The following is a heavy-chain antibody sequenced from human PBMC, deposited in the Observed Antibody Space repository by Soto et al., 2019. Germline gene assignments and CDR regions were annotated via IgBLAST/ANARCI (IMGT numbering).Heavy chain of an antibody. Sequence: QLQLQQWGAGLLKPSETLSLTCAVYGGSFSGYYWSWIRQPPGKGLEWIGEINHSGSTNYNPSLKSRVTISVDTSKNQFSLKLSSVTAADTAVYYCASARPIYSSSWYRYFDYWGQGTLVTVSS. CDR1: GGSFSGYY. J-gene: IGHJ4*02. D-gene: IGHD6-13*01. V-gene: IGHV4-34*01. CDR2: INHSGST. CDR3: ASARPIYSSSWYRYFDY.